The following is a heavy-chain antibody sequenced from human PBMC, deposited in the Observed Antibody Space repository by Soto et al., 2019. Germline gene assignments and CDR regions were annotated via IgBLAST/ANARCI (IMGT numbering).Heavy chain of an antibody. CDR3: AIRMYSTRWYYLDY. D-gene: IGHD6-13*01. J-gene: IGHJ4*02. V-gene: IGHV3-23*01. Sequence: EMHPLESGGGLVQAGGSLRLSCAASGFTVSSYALNWVRQAPGKGLEWVSGISASTYYADSVKGRFTISRDTSKNTLYLQMNSLRAEDTAIYFCAIRMYSTRWYYLDYWGQGTLVTVSS. CDR2: ISAST. CDR1: GFTVSSYA.